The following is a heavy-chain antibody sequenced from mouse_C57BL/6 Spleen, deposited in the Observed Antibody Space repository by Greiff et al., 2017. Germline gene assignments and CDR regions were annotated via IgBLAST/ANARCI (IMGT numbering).Heavy chain of an antibody. J-gene: IGHJ4*01. CDR2: ISSGSSTI. CDR1: GFTFSDYG. V-gene: IGHV5-17*01. Sequence: EVMLVESGGGLVKPGGSLKLSCAASGFTFSDYGMHWVRQAPEKGLEWVAYISSGSSTIYYADTVKGRFTISRDNAKNTLFLQMTSLRSEDTAMYYCARSHLRRAMDYWGQGTSVTVSS. CDR3: ARSHLRRAMDY.